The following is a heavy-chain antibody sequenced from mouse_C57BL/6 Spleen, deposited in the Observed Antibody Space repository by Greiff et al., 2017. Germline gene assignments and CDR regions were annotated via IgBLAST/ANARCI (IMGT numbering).Heavy chain of an antibody. CDR1: GYSITSGYY. CDR2: ISYDGSN. V-gene: IGHV3-6*01. D-gene: IGHD1-1*01. J-gene: IGHJ2*01. Sequence: EVQVVESGPGLVKPSQSLSLTCSVTGYSITSGYYWNWIRQFPGNKLEWMGYISYDGSNKYNPSLKNRISINRDTSKNQFFLKLNSVTTEDTATYYCARATVVARYYFDYWGQGTTLTVSS. CDR3: ARATVVARYYFDY.